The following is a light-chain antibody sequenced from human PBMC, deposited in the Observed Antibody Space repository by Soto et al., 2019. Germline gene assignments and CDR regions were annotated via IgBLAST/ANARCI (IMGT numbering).Light chain of an antibody. Sequence: EIVLTQSPGTLSLSPGERVTLSCRASQSISGSYLAWYQQKRGQAPRLLVYGATTRATGIPDRFSGSGSGIDFTLTISSLQPEDFATYYCQQSYSTPLTFGGGTKVDIK. V-gene: IGKV3-20*01. CDR1: QSISGSY. CDR3: QQSYSTPLT. J-gene: IGKJ4*01. CDR2: GAT.